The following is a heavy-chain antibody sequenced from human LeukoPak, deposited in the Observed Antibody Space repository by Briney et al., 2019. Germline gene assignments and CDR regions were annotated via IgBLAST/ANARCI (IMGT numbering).Heavy chain of an antibody. CDR1: GYTFTSYA. V-gene: IGHV1-3*01. D-gene: IGHD6-19*01. CDR3: AVGFEWLGLFDY. J-gene: IGHJ4*02. Sequence: ASVKVSCKASGYTFTSYAMHWVRQAPGQRLEWMGWINAGNGNTKYSQKFQGRVTITRDTSASTAYMELSSLRSEDTAVYYCAVGFEWLGLFDYWGRGTLVTVSS. CDR2: INAGNGNT.